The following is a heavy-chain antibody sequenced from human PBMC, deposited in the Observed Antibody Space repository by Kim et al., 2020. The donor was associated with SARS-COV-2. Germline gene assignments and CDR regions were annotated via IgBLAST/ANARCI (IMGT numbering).Heavy chain of an antibody. CDR1: GFTFSNAW. D-gene: IGHD5-12*01. CDR2: IKSKTDGGTT. J-gene: IGHJ6*02. V-gene: IGHV3-15*01. Sequence: GGSLRLSCAASGFTFSNAWMSWVRQAPGKGLEWVGRIKSKTDGGTTDYAAPVKGRFTISRDDSKNTLYLQMNSLKTEDTAVYYCTTENIVSTTQALYYYYGMDVWGQGTTVTVSS. CDR3: TTENIVSTTQALYYYYGMDV.